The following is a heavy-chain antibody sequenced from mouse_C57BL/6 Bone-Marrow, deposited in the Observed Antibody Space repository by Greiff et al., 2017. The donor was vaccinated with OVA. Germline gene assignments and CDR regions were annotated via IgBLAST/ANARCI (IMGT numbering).Heavy chain of an antibody. CDR3: ASNYYYGSSPWFAY. D-gene: IGHD1-1*01. CDR1: GFTFSDYY. J-gene: IGHJ3*01. V-gene: IGHV5-12*01. CDR2: ISNGGGST. Sequence: EVQLVESGGGLVQPGGSLKLSCAASGFTFSDYYMYWVRQTPEKRLEWVAYISNGGGSTYYPDTVKGRFTISRDNAKNTLYLQMSRLKSEDTAMYYCASNYYYGSSPWFAYWGQGTLVTVSA.